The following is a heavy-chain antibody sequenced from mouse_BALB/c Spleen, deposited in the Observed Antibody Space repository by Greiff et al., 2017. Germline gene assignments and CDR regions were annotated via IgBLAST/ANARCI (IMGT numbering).Heavy chain of an antibody. V-gene: IGHV1-4*01. CDR2: INPSSGYT. CDR1: GYTFTSYT. D-gene: IGHD1-1*01. Sequence: VQLQESGAELARPGASVKMSCKASGYTFTSYTMHWVKQRPGQGLEWIGYINPSSGYTNYNQKFKDKATLTADKSSSTAYMQLSSLTSEDSAVYYCARKTTGIYFDYWGQGTTLTVSS. J-gene: IGHJ2*01. CDR3: ARKTTGIYFDY.